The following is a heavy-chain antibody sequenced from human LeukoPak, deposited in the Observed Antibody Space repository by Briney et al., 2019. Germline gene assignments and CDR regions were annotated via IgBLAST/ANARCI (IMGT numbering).Heavy chain of an antibody. CDR3: ARDLGAVVTPGWAYDI. CDR1: GGSISGYY. J-gene: IGHJ3*02. V-gene: IGHV4-31*11. D-gene: IGHD4-23*01. Sequence: SETLSLTCAVSGGSISGYYWSWIRQHPGKGLEWIGYIYHSGTTYYNPSLKTRVTMSLDTSRNQFSLKVYSVTAADTAVCYCARDLGAVVTPGWAYDIWGQGTMVTVSS. CDR2: IYHSGTT.